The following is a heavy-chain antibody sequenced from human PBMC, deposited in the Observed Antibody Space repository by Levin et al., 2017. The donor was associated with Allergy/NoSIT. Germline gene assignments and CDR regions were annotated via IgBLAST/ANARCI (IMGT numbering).Heavy chain of an antibody. Sequence: SGPTLVKPTQTLTLTCTFSGFSLSTTGVGVGWIRQPPGKALEWLALIYWDDDKRYSPSLESRLTITKDTSKNQVVLTMTYMDPVDTATYYCAHFDYYDSSAYHRHFDYWGQGTLVTVSS. J-gene: IGHJ4*02. CDR1: GFSLSTTGVG. D-gene: IGHD3-22*01. V-gene: IGHV2-5*02. CDR3: AHFDYYDSSAYHRHFDY. CDR2: IYWDDDK.